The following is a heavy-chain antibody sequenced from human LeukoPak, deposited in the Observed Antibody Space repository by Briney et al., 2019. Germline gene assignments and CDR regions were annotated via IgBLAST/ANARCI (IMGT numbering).Heavy chain of an antibody. J-gene: IGHJ5*02. V-gene: IGHV4-59*08. Sequence: SETLSLPCTVSVGSQCRYYWSGMRQPPGKGLEWIGYIYYSGDTNYNPSLNSRVTISVDTSKNQFSLKLTSVTAADTAAYFCGRGKPGTYFWFARGGRGTLVTVSS. CDR2: IYYSGDT. CDR3: GRGKPGTYFWFAR. CDR1: VGSQCRYY. D-gene: IGHD1-26*01.